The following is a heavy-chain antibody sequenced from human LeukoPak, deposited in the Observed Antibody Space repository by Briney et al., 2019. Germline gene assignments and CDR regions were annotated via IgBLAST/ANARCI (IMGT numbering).Heavy chain of an antibody. CDR3: ARDLNFWSSYSTRGFDY. D-gene: IGHD3-3*01. Sequence: GGSVRLSCAVSGFTLRSYSMNWVRQAPGKGLEWVSSITSSNSYIDYAESVKGRFTISRDNAKNSLYLQMNSLRAEDTAVYYCARDLNFWSSYSTRGFDYWGQGILVTVSS. J-gene: IGHJ4*02. CDR1: GFTLRSYS. CDR2: ITSSNSYI. V-gene: IGHV3-21*01.